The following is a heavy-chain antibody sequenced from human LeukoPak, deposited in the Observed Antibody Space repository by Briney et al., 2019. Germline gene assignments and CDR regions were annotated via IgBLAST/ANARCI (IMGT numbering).Heavy chain of an antibody. CDR2: ISAYNGNT. Sequence: GASVKVSCKASCYTFTSYDISWVRQAPGLGLEWMGWISAYNGNTNYAQKLQGRVTMTTDTSTSTAYMELRSLRSDDTAVYYCARDPGYSYGYAGWFDPWGQGTLVTVSS. CDR1: CYTFTSYD. D-gene: IGHD5-18*01. V-gene: IGHV1-18*01. CDR3: ARDPGYSYGYAGWFDP. J-gene: IGHJ5*02.